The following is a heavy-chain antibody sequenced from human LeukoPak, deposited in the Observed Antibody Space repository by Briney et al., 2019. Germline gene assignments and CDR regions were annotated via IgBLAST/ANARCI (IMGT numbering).Heavy chain of an antibody. D-gene: IGHD3-22*01. CDR3: AKAQGIVAVYFDL. CDR1: GFTFDDYA. J-gene: IGHJ2*01. CDR2: ISWNSGSI. Sequence: QPGRSLRLSCAASGFTFDDYAMHWVRHAPGKGLEWFSGISWNSGSIGYADSVKGRFTISRDNAKNSLYLQMNSLRAEDTALYYCAKAQGIVAVYFDLWGRGTLVTVSS. V-gene: IGHV3-9*01.